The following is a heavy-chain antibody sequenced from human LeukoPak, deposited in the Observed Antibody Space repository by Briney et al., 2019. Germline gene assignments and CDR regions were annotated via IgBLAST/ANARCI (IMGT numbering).Heavy chain of an antibody. V-gene: IGHV1-8*01. Sequence: GASVKVSCKASGYTFTSYDINWVRQATAQGLEWMGWMNPNSGNTGYAQKFQGRVTMTRNTSISTAYMELSSLRSEDTAVYYCARGHKTRIFGVVIIRGVWFDPWGQGTLVTVSS. CDR2: MNPNSGNT. CDR1: GYTFTSYD. J-gene: IGHJ5*02. D-gene: IGHD3-3*02. CDR3: ARGHKTRIFGVVIIRGVWFDP.